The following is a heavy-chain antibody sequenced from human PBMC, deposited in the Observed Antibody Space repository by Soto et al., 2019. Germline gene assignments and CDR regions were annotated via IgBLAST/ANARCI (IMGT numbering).Heavy chain of an antibody. Sequence: QLQLQESGPGLVKPSETLSLSCTVSGGSISSSSHYWGWIRQSPGRGLEWIGSIYYSGSTYYNPSLKSPVTIAVDTSNNEFSPRVRSVPAADTSVYYCARRERAGGTAWWFDPWGQGTLVTVSS. D-gene: IGHD6-13*01. V-gene: IGHV4-39*01. CDR3: ARRERAGGTAWWFDP. J-gene: IGHJ5*02. CDR1: GGSISSSSHY. CDR2: IYYSGST.